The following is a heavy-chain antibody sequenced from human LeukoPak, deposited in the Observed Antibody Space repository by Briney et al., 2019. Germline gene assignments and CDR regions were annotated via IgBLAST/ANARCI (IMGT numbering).Heavy chain of an antibody. Sequence: ASVKVSCKASGGTFSSYAISWVRQAPGQGLEWMGRIIPIFGIANYAQKFQGRVTITADKSTSTAYMELGSLRSEDTAVYYCARVSSDSSGYYPYYFDYWGQGTLVTVSS. J-gene: IGHJ4*02. V-gene: IGHV1-69*04. D-gene: IGHD3-22*01. CDR1: GGTFSSYA. CDR2: IIPIFGIA. CDR3: ARVSSDSSGYYPYYFDY.